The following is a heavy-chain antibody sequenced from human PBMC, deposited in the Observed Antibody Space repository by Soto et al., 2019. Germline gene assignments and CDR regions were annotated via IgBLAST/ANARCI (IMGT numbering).Heavy chain of an antibody. Sequence: GGSLRLSCEASGFPFDNYAMSWVRQAPGKGLEWVSSISGGSPKEFYAEPVKGRFAISRDNYNNTLFLELHSLRADHAPLYYCAKDFSGDCSSQKPYCAGDCYTLDSWVQGAPAQVSS. CDR1: GFPFDNYA. CDR2: ISGGSPKE. D-gene: IGHD2-21*02. CDR3: AKDFSGDCSSQKPYCAGDCYTLDS. V-gene: IGHV3-23*01. J-gene: IGHJ4*02.